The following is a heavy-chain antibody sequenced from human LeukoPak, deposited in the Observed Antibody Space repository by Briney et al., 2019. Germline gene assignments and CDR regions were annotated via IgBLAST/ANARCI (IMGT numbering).Heavy chain of an antibody. CDR3: ARNFCSSTSCYRAFDI. D-gene: IGHD2-2*01. V-gene: IGHV4-59*01. CDR1: GGSISSYY. J-gene: IGHJ3*02. CDR2: IYYSGST. Sequence: SETLSLTCTVSGGSISSYYWSWIRQPPGKGLEWIGYIYYSGSTNYNPSLKSRVTISVATSKNQFSLKLSSVTAADTAGYYCARNFCSSTSCYRAFDIWGQGTMVTVSS.